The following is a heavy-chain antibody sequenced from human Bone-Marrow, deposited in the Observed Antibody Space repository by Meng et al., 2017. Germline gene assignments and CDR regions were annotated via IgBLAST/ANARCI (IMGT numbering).Heavy chain of an antibody. D-gene: IGHD2-21*02. Sequence: QVQLQESGPGLVKPSQTLSLTCTVSGGSISSGGYYWSWIRQHPGKGLEWIGYIYYSGTTYYNPSLKSRVTISVDTSKNQFSLKLSSVTAADTAVYYCARGSHRQGDHFDYWGQGTLVTVSS. CDR1: GGSISSGGYY. CDR3: ARGSHRQGDHFDY. CDR2: IYYSGTT. V-gene: IGHV4-31*03. J-gene: IGHJ4*02.